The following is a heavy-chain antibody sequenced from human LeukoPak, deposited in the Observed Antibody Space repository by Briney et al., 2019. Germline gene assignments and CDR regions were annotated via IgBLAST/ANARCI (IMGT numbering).Heavy chain of an antibody. CDR2: IKQDGSEK. CDR1: GFTFSSYW. J-gene: IGHJ5*02. V-gene: IGHV3-7*01. D-gene: IGHD3-10*01. Sequence: PGGSLRLSCAASGFTFSSYWMSGVRQAPGKGLEWVANIKQDGSEKYYVDSVKGRFTISRDNAKNSLYLQMNSLRAEDTAVYYCAREVREWFGELLGGWFDPWGQGTLVTVSS. CDR3: AREVREWFGELLGGWFDP.